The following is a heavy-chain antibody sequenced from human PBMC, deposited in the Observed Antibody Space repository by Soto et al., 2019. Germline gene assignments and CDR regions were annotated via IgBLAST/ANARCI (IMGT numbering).Heavy chain of an antibody. J-gene: IGHJ4*02. CDR1: GEFVSSGRYY. V-gene: IGHV4-61*01. CDR2: LYYTGST. Sequence: QVQLRESGPGLVKPSESLSLTCTVSGEFVSSGRYYWSWSRQPPGKGLGGIGYLYYTGSTSYSSSLKSRVTISVDPSKIQFSLKVNSVSAADTVVYYCARSGASSGWLGGQGTLITVSS. D-gene: IGHD6-19*01. CDR3: ARSGASSGWL.